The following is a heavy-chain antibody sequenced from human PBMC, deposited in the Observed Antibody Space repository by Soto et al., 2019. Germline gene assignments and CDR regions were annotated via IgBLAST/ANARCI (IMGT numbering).Heavy chain of an antibody. CDR3: GRRNCRSSNREFEK. V-gene: IGHV4-59*01. CDR2: SYYSGST. D-gene: IGHD2-2*01. J-gene: IGHJ4*02. Sequence: SETLSLTCTASGDSISSYFWSWIRQPPGKGLEWIGDSYYSGSTNYNPSLKSRVTISLNTSDHQFSLILNSMTAADTAVYYWGRRNCRSSNREFEKWGKGNLVNICS. CDR1: GDSISSYF.